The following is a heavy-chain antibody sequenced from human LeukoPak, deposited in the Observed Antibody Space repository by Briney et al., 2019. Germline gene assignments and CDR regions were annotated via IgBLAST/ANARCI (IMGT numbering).Heavy chain of an antibody. Sequence: PSETLSLTCTVSGGSISSYYWTWIRQPPEKGLEWIGYISYSGSTNYNPSLKSRVTISVDTSKNQFSLKLSSVTAADTAVYYCARGYSSGFLDYWGPGTLVTVSS. CDR2: ISYSGST. CDR1: GGSISSYY. J-gene: IGHJ4*02. V-gene: IGHV4-59*01. CDR3: ARGYSSGFLDY. D-gene: IGHD6-19*01.